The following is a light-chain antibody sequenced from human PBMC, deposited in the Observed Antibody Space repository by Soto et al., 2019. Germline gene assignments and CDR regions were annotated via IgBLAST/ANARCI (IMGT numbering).Light chain of an antibody. V-gene: IGKV3-15*01. CDR2: AAS. Sequence: EIVMTQSPATLSVSPGERSTLSCRAGQSVRSNLAWYQLKPGQAPRVLIYAASTRATGIPDRFSGSGSGTEFTLTISSWHSEDFGVYYCQQYDNWWTFGQGTKV. CDR1: QSVRSN. J-gene: IGKJ1*01. CDR3: QQYDNWWT.